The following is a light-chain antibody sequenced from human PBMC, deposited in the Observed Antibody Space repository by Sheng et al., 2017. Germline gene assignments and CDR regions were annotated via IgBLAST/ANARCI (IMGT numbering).Light chain of an antibody. V-gene: IGKV3-11*01. CDR2: CAS. CDR1: QSVSSY. Sequence: EIVLTQSPATLSLSPGERATLSCRASQSVSSYLAWYQQKPGQAPRLLIYCASNRATGIPARFSGSGSGTDFTLTISSLEPEDFAVYYCQQRSDWPPITFGQGTRLEIK. CDR3: QQRSDWPPIT. J-gene: IGKJ5*01.